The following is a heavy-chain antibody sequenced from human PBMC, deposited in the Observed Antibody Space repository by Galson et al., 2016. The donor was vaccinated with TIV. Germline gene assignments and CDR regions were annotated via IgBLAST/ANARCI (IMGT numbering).Heavy chain of an antibody. CDR3: AKPGNSGAYSWDAFDI. D-gene: IGHD1-26*01. V-gene: IGHV3-23*01. CDR1: GFTFSGYV. Sequence: SLRLSCAASGFTFSGYVMSWVRQAPGKGLEWVSTVSLSGGTTYYADSVKGRFTISRDNARYTLYLQMNSLRAEDTAIYYCAKPGNSGAYSWDAFDIWGQGTLGIVSS. J-gene: IGHJ3*02. CDR2: VSLSGGTT.